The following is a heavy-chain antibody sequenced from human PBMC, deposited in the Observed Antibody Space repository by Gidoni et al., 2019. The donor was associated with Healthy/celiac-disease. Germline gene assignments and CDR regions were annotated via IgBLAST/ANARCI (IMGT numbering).Heavy chain of an antibody. V-gene: IGHV3-33*01. CDR1: GFTFSSYG. Sequence: QVQLVESGGGVVQPGSSLRLSCAASGFTFSSYGMHWVRQAPGKGLEWVAVIWYDGSNKYYADSVKGRFTISRDNSKNTLYLQMNSLRAEDTAVYYCARGRDMTGATNVYFQHWGQGTLVTVSS. J-gene: IGHJ1*01. CDR2: IWYDGSNK. CDR3: ARGRDMTGATNVYFQH. D-gene: IGHD1-26*01.